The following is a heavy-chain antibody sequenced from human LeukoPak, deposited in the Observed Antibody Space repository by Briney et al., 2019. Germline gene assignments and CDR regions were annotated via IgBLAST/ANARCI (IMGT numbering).Heavy chain of an antibody. J-gene: IGHJ4*02. Sequence: GGSLRLSCATSRFTFSSYEMNWVRQAPGKGLEWVSYISSSGTTMRYADSVKGRFTISRDNARKSLYLQMNSLRAEDTAIYYCARAGEYCSSTSCYVAHYWGRGTLVTVSS. D-gene: IGHD2-2*01. V-gene: IGHV3-48*03. CDR2: ISSSGTTM. CDR3: ARAGEYCSSTSCYVAHY. CDR1: RFTFSSYE.